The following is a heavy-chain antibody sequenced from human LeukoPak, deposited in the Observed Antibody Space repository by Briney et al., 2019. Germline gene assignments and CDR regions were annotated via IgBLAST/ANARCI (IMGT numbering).Heavy chain of an antibody. CDR2: ISAYNGNT. D-gene: IGHD3-22*01. J-gene: IGHJ5*02. CDR1: GYTFTSYG. CDR3: ARDLGQYYDTSDNWFDP. V-gene: IGHV1-18*01. Sequence: GASVKVSCKASGYTFTSYGISWVRQAPGQGLECMGWISAYNGNTNYARKLQGRVTMTTDTSTSTAYMELRSLRSEDTAMYYCARDLGQYYDTSDNWFDPWGQGTLVTVSS.